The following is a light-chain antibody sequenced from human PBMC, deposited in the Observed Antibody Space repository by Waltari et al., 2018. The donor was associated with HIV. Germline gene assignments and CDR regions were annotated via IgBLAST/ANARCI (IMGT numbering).Light chain of an antibody. CDR2: DVF. J-gene: IGLJ3*02. CDR1: SRHISLYNY. V-gene: IGLV2-14*01. Sequence: APSQPASVSGSPGPSITLSCPRRSRHISLYNYVSWYPHFPGKAPKRSIYDVFHRPLGVSGRFSGSKSANTASLTISGLQPDDEGDYYCSSFTRANTVVFGGGTKLTVL. CDR3: SSFTRANTVV.